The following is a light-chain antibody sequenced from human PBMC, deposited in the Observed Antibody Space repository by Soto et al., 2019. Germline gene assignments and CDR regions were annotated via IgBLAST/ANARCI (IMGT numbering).Light chain of an antibody. V-gene: IGLV1-40*01. CDR1: SSNIGAGYD. J-gene: IGLJ1*01. Sequence: QSVLTQPPSVSGAPGQRVSISCTGSSSNIGAGYDVHWYQQLPGTAPKLLIYGDSNRPSGVPDRFSGSKSGNTASLTISGLQAEDEADYYCSAYTSISTYVFGTGTKVTVL. CDR3: SAYTSISTYV. CDR2: GDS.